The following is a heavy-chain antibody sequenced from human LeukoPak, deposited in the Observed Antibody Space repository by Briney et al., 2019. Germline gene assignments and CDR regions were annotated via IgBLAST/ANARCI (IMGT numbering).Heavy chain of an antibody. Sequence: GGSLRLSCAASGFTFSSYGMSWVRQAPGKGLECVSAISGSGSSTYYGDPVRGRFTVSRDNSKNTPYLQMNSLRPEDTAVYFCAKDLGYSGSYGFDSWGQGTLVTVSS. CDR3: AKDLGYSGSYGFDS. CDR1: GFTFSSYG. D-gene: IGHD1-26*01. V-gene: IGHV3-23*01. J-gene: IGHJ4*02. CDR2: ISGSGSST.